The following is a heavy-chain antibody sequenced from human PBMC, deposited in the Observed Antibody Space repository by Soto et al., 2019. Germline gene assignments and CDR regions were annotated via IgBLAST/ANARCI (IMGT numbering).Heavy chain of an antibody. Sequence: QVQLQESGPGLVKPSETLSLTCSVSGGSISGYYWSWIRQTPEKGLEWIGYIYYSGSTNYNPSLKSLVTMLIDMTKNQFSLKLTSVSAADTAVYYCAAAPRYWRQGILVTVSS. CDR2: IYYSGST. J-gene: IGHJ4*02. CDR1: GGSISGYY. CDR3: AAAPRY. D-gene: IGHD2-15*01. V-gene: IGHV4-59*01.